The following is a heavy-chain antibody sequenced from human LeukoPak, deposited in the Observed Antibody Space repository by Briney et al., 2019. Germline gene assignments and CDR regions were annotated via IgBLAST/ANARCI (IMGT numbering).Heavy chain of an antibody. J-gene: IGHJ4*02. D-gene: IGHD2-2*01. CDR1: GGSISSYY. V-gene: IGHV4-4*07. Sequence: SETLSLTCTVSGGSISSYYWSWIRQPAGKGLEWIGRIYTSGSTNYNPSLKSRVTMSVDTSKNQFSLKLSSVTAADTVVYYCARDYCSSTSCSHWGYWGQGTLVTVSS. CDR2: IYTSGST. CDR3: ARDYCSSTSCSHWGY.